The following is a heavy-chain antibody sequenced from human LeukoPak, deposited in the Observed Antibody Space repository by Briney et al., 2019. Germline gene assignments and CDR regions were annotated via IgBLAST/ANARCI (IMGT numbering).Heavy chain of an antibody. Sequence: GASVKVSCKASGYTFTGYFIHWVRQAPGRGLEWVGWINPNSGGTNYAQNFQGRVTLTRDTSISTAYMELSRLTSDDTAVYYCARDERYDSSGYPFDYWGQGTLVTVSS. CDR1: GYTFTGYF. CDR2: INPNSGGT. D-gene: IGHD3-22*01. CDR3: ARDERYDSSGYPFDY. J-gene: IGHJ4*02. V-gene: IGHV1-2*02.